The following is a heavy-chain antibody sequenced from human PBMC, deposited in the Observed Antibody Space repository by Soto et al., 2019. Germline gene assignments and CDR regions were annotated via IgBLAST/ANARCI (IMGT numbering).Heavy chain of an antibody. CDR1: GGSIYSGDYS. D-gene: IGHD6-19*01. Sequence: SETLSLTCTVSGGSIYSGDYSWTWIRQPPGKGLEWIGYIYHTGTTYYNMSLKNRVTISVHTSNSQFSLELSSVTAADTAVYYCARGLITGSHYSGGWYYFDSWGQGTQVTVSS. J-gene: IGHJ4*02. V-gene: IGHV4-30-2*01. CDR3: ARGLITGSHYSGGWYYFDS. CDR2: IYHTGTT.